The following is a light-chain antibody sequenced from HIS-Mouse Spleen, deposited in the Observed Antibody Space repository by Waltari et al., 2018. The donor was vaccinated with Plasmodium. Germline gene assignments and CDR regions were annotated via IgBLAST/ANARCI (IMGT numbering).Light chain of an antibody. CDR2: GAS. CDR3: QQYNL. V-gene: IGKV3-15*01. CDR1: QSVRSN. Sequence: EIVMTQSPATLSQSPGDRATHSCRPSQSVRSNLARYQQKPGQAPRLLIYGASTRATGIPARFSGSGSGTEFTLTISSMQSEDFAVYLCQQYNLFGQGTKVEIK. J-gene: IGKJ1*01.